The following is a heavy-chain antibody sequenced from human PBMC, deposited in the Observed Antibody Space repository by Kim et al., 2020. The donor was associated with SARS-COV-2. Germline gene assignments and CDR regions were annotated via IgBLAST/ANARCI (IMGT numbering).Heavy chain of an antibody. CDR2: ISWNSGSI. D-gene: IGHD6-13*01. Sequence: GGSLRLSCAASGFTFDDYAMHWVRQAPGKGLEWVSGISWNSGSIGYADSVKGRFTISRDNAKNSLYLQMNSLRAEDTALYYCAKGRIAAAGTFDYWGQGTLVTVSS. CDR3: AKGRIAAAGTFDY. J-gene: IGHJ4*02. CDR1: GFTFDDYA. V-gene: IGHV3-9*01.